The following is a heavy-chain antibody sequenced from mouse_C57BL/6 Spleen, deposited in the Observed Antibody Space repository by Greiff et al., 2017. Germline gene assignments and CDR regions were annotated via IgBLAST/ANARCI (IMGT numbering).Heavy chain of an antibody. V-gene: IGHV5-9*01. CDR3: ARHGGSTVIDWYFDV. Sequence: EVKVVESGGGLVKPGGSLKLSCAASGFTFSSYTMSWVRQTPEKRLEWVATISGGGGNTYYPDSVKGRFTISRDNAKNTLYLQMSSLRSEDTALYYCARHGGSTVIDWYFDVWGTGTTVTVSS. D-gene: IGHD2-10*02. CDR2: ISGGGGNT. J-gene: IGHJ1*03. CDR1: GFTFSSYT.